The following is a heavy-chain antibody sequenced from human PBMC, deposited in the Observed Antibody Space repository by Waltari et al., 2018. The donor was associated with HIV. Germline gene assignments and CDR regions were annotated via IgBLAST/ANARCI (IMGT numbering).Heavy chain of an antibody. V-gene: IGHV3-49*03. D-gene: IGHD3-3*01. CDR3: AREGLYYHFWCCYPGY. CDR1: GFTFGDYV. Sequence: EVQLVESGGGLVQPGRSLRLSCTASGFTFGDYVLSWFRQAPGKGLEGVGLIRTKAYSGKTEYAASVKGRFTISRDDSKSIAYLKMNSLKSEDAAVYDCAREGLYYHFWCCYPGYWGQGTLVTVSS. J-gene: IGHJ4*02. CDR2: IRTKAYSGKT.